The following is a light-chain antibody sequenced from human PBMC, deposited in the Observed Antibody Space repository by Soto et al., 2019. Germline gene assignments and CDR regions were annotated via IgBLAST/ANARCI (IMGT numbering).Light chain of an antibody. J-gene: IGLJ2*01. V-gene: IGLV2-14*01. CDR1: SSDIGDYDY. Sequence: QSALTQPASVSGSPGQSITISCTGTSSDIGDYDYVSWYQQHPGKAPKLMIYEVSNRPSGISNRFSGSKSGNTASLTISGLQPEDEADYYCSSYTRSSSLVFGGGTQLTAL. CDR2: EVS. CDR3: SSYTRSSSLV.